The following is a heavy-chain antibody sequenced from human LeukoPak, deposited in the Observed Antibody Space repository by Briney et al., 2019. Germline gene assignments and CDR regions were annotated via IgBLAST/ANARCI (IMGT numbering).Heavy chain of an antibody. CDR1: GGSFSGYY. J-gene: IGHJ6*04. V-gene: IGHV4-34*01. CDR3: ARNYDYVWGSYRQHYYGMDV. D-gene: IGHD3-16*02. Sequence: SETLSLTCAVYGGSFSGYYRSWIRQPPGKGLEWIGEINHSGSTNYNPSLKSRVTISVDTSKNQFSLKLSSVTAADTAVYYCARNYDYVWGSYRQHYYGMDVWGKGTTATVSS. CDR2: INHSGST.